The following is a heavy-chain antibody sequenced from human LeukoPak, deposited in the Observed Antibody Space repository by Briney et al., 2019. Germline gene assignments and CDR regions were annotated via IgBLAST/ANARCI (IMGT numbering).Heavy chain of an antibody. CDR3: AKDLVAYGIYHYYGMDV. CDR1: EFTLSSYA. V-gene: IGHV3-23*01. CDR2: ISSSGGYT. J-gene: IGHJ6*02. D-gene: IGHD5-12*01. Sequence: SGGSLRLSCAASEFTLSSYAMSWVRQAPGQGLVWVSLISSSGGYTVYADSVKGRFTISRDNSKNTLYLQMNTLRAEDTAVSYCAKDLVAYGIYHYYGMDVWGQGTTVTVSS.